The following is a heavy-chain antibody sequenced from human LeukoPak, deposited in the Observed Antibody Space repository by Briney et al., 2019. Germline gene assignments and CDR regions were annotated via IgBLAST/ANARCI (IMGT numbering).Heavy chain of an antibody. CDR3: VSLPADYYYGMDV. Sequence: QAGGSLRLSCAASGFTFSSYWMSWVRQAPGKGLEWVANIKQDGSEKYYVDSVKGRFTISRDNAKNSLYLQMNSLRAEDTAVYYCVSLPADYYYGMDVWGQGTTVTVSS. J-gene: IGHJ6*02. CDR2: IKQDGSEK. V-gene: IGHV3-7*01. CDR1: GFTFSSYW.